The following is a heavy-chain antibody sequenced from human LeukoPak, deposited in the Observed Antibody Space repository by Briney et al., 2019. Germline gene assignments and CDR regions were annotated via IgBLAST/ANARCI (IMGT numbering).Heavy chain of an antibody. Sequence: ASVKVSCKASGGTFSSYAISWVRQAPGQGLEWMGRIIPILGIANYAQKFQGRVTITADKSTSTAYMELSSLRSEDTAVYYCARGENPGYGMDVWGQGTTVTVSS. D-gene: IGHD1-26*01. V-gene: IGHV1-69*04. CDR3: ARGENPGYGMDV. CDR2: IIPILGIA. J-gene: IGHJ6*02. CDR1: GGTFSSYA.